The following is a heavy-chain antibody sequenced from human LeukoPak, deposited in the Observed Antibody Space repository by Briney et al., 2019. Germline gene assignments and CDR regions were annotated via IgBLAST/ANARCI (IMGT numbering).Heavy chain of an antibody. CDR3: AKDWGLTVVTYFDY. V-gene: IGHV3-21*04. CDR1: GFTFSSYS. D-gene: IGHD2-21*02. CDR2: MSNSI. J-gene: IGHJ4*02. Sequence: GGSLRLSCAASGFTFSSYSMNWVRQAPGKGLEWVSSMSNSIHYADSVKGRFTISRDNAKNLLYLQMNSLRAEDTAVYYCAKDWGLTVVTYFDYWGQGTLVTVSS.